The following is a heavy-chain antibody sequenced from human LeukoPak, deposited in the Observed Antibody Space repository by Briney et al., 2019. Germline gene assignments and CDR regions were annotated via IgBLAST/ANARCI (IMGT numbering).Heavy chain of an antibody. CDR2: IRNKATSYTT. D-gene: IGHD5-12*01. V-gene: IGHV3-72*01. CDR3: AGGSRGYFDY. CDR1: GFTFSSYW. Sequence: GGSLRLSCAASGFTFSSYWMSWVRQAPGKGLEWVGRIRNKATSYTTEYAASVKGRFTISRDDSKNSVYLQMNNLQTEDTAVYYCAGGSRGYFDYWGQGTLVTVSS. J-gene: IGHJ4*02.